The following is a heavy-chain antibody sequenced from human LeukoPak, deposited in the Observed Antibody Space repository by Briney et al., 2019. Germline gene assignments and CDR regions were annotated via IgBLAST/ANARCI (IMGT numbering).Heavy chain of an antibody. Sequence: SETLSLTCAVYGGSISTYYWSWIRQPPGKGLEWIGYIYYSGSTNYNPSLKSRVTISVDTSKNQFSLKLRSVTAADAAVYYCARGDDSWYERGSWFDPWGQGTLVTVSS. D-gene: IGHD6-13*01. CDR1: GGSISTYY. CDR2: IYYSGST. CDR3: ARGDDSWYERGSWFDP. V-gene: IGHV4-59*01. J-gene: IGHJ5*02.